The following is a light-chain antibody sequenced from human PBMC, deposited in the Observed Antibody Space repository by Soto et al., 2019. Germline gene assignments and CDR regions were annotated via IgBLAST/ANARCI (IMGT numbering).Light chain of an antibody. CDR3: RLT. V-gene: IGKV1-27*01. Sequence: DIQLTQSPSSLSASVGDRVTITCRVSQGVSSYLNWYRQKPGKVPKLLIYSASNLQSGLPSRFSGSGSRTHVILTIRSLQPEDVATYFVRLTFGPGPKVDIK. J-gene: IGKJ3*01. CDR1: QGVSSY. CDR2: SAS.